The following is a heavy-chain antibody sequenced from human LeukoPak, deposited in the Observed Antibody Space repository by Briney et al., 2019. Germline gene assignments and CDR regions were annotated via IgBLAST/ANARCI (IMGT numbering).Heavy chain of an antibody. CDR1: GFIFSSYT. CDR2: INGGSTNP. V-gene: IGHV3-21*01. CDR3: ARDFLAAGDY. D-gene: IGHD6-13*01. Sequence: GGSLRLSCEASGFIFSSYTMNWIRQAPGKGLEWVASINGGSTNPYYADSVKGRFTISRDDAKKSLYLQMTSLRVEDTSVYYCARDFLAAGDYWGQGTLVTVSS. J-gene: IGHJ4*02.